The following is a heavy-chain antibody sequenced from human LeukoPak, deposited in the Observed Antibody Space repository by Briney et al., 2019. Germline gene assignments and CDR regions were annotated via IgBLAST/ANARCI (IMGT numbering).Heavy chain of an antibody. CDR2: INKDGRQT. Sequence: GGSLRPSCVVSGFTFSTSWMAWVRQAPGKGLGWLANINKDGRQTNYVHSVKGRFTISRDNAENSLHLQMNNLRAEDTAVYYCATSLDAPGNYWDQESLVTVSS. V-gene: IGHV3-7*01. CDR3: ATSLDAPGNY. J-gene: IGHJ4*02. CDR1: GFTFSTSW. D-gene: IGHD1-14*01.